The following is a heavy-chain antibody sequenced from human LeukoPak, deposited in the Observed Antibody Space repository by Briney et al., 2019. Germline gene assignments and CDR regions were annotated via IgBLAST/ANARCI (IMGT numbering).Heavy chain of an antibody. D-gene: IGHD5-18*01. J-gene: IGHJ6*03. CDR2: INHSGST. CDR3: ARSGRGYSYAKGGYYYYYMDV. CDR1: GGSFSGYY. V-gene: IGHV4-34*01. Sequence: SETLSLTCAVYGGSFSGYYWSWIRQPPGKGLGWIGEINHSGSTNYNPSLKSRVTISVDTSKNQFSLKLSSVTAADTAVYYCARSGRGYSYAKGGYYYYYMDVWGKGTTVTVSS.